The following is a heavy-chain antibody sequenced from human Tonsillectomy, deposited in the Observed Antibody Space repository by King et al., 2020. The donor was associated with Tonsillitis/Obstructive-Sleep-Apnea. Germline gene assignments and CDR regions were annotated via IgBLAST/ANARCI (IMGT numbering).Heavy chain of an antibody. CDR2: INPSGGST. J-gene: IGHJ4*02. CDR1: GYTFTSYY. CDR3: ARPPGGFWSGYSRAPLGY. V-gene: IGHV1-46*01. D-gene: IGHD3-3*01. Sequence: QLVQSGAEVKKPGASVKISCKASGYTFTSYYIHWVRQAPGQGLEWMGIINPSGGSTSYAQKFQGRVTMTRDTSTSTVYMGLSSLGSEDTAVYYCARPPGGFWSGYSRAPLGYWGQGTLVTVSS.